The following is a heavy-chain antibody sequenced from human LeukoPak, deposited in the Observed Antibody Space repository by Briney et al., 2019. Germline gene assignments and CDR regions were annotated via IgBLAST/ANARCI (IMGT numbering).Heavy chain of an antibody. J-gene: IGHJ4*02. V-gene: IGHV3-49*04. CDR1: GFTFGDYA. CDR3: TRLWVDTAMSGIDY. CDR2: IRSKAYGGTT. D-gene: IGHD5-18*01. Sequence: GGSLRLSCTASGFTFGDYAMSWVRQAPGKGLEWVGFIRSKAYGGTTEYAASVKGRFTISRDDSKSIAYLQMNSLKTEDTAVYYCTRLWVDTAMSGIDYWGQGTPVTVSS.